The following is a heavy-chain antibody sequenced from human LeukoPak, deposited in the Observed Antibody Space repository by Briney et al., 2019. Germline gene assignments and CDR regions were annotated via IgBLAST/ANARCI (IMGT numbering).Heavy chain of an antibody. D-gene: IGHD1-26*01. J-gene: IGHJ3*02. Sequence: TGGSLRLSCAASGFTFSTYGMHWVRQAPGKGLEWLSFIRYDGLDKYFADSVKGRFTISRDNSKNTQSLQMNTLSAEDTALFYCVKDQGGATQAFEIWGQGTMVTVSS. CDR3: VKDQGGATQAFEI. CDR1: GFTFSTYG. V-gene: IGHV3-30*02. CDR2: IRYDGLDK.